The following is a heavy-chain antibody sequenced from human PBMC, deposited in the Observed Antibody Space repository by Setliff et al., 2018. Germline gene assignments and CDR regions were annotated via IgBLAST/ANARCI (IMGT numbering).Heavy chain of an antibody. CDR2: FYHSGSM. Sequence: SETLSLTCTVSGGSISSGSYYWTWIRQPPGKGLEWIGYFYHSGSMNYSPSLKGRVTMSVDTSNNQLSLKLTSVSAADTAVYCCARAYYYASGNSHNYYMDVWGKGTAVTVSS. V-gene: IGHV4-61*01. J-gene: IGHJ6*03. CDR1: GGSISSGSYY. D-gene: IGHD3-10*01. CDR3: ARAYYYASGNSHNYYMDV.